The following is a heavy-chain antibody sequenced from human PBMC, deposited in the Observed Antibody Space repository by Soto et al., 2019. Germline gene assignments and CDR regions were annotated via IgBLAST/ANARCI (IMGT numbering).Heavy chain of an antibody. V-gene: IGHV4-31*02. CDR2: IYYSGST. CDR3: ARAPKGDYGDYYFDY. CDR1: GGSISSGGYY. Sequence: SETLSLTCTVSGGSISSGGYYWSWIRQHPGKGLEWIGYIYYSGSTYYNPSHKSRVTISVDTSKNQFSLKLSSVTAADTAVYYCARAPKGDYGDYYFDYWGQGTLVTVSS. J-gene: IGHJ4*02. D-gene: IGHD4-17*01.